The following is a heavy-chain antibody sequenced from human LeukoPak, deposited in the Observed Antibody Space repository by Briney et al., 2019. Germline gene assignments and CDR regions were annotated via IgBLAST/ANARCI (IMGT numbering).Heavy chain of an antibody. D-gene: IGHD3-22*01. J-gene: IGHJ4*02. V-gene: IGHV3-15*07. Sequence: KTGGSLRLSCAASGFTFSNAWMNWVRQAQGKGLEWVGRIKSKTDGGTTDYAAPVKGRFTISRDDSKNTLYLQMNSLKTEDTAVYYCSTTYYYDSSEGYWGQGTLVTVSS. CDR3: STTYYYDSSEGY. CDR1: GFTFSNAW. CDR2: IKSKTDGGTT.